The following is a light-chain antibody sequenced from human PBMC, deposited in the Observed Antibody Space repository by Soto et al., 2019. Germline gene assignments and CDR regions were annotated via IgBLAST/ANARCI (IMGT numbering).Light chain of an antibody. Sequence: QSVLTQPPSVSGAPGQRVTISCTGSSSNIGAGYDVHWYQQLPGTAPKLLIYGNSNRPSGVPDRFSGSKSGTSASLAITGLQAEDEADYSCQSYDSSLSGYVFGTGTKVTVL. J-gene: IGLJ1*01. CDR2: GNS. CDR1: SSNIGAGYD. V-gene: IGLV1-40*01. CDR3: QSYDSSLSGYV.